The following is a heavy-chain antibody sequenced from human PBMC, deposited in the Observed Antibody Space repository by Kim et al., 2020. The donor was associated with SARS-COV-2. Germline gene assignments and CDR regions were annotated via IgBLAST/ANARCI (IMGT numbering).Heavy chain of an antibody. CDR1: GGTFSSYA. CDR2: IIPIFGTA. Sequence: SVKVSCKASGGTFSSYAISWVRQAPGQGLEWMGGIIPIFGTANYAQKFQGRVTITADESTSTAYMELSSLRSEDTAVYYCAWEHCSGGSCFEWGLLYYGMDVWGQGTTVTVSS. D-gene: IGHD2-15*01. CDR3: AWEHCSGGSCFEWGLLYYGMDV. J-gene: IGHJ6*02. V-gene: IGHV1-69*13.